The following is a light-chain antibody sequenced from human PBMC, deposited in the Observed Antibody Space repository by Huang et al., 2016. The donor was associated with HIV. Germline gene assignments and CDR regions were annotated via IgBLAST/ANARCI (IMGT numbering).Light chain of an antibody. Sequence: DIVMTQSPFSLPVTPGEPASISCRSNHSLLQSNGYNYLDWYLQKSGQSPQLRIYLASSRASGVPDRFSSSGTGTDFTLKISRVEAGDVGVYYCKQGLETPFTFGPGTKVDFK. J-gene: IGKJ3*01. CDR2: LAS. CDR3: KQGLETPFT. V-gene: IGKV2-28*01. CDR1: HSLLQSNGYNY.